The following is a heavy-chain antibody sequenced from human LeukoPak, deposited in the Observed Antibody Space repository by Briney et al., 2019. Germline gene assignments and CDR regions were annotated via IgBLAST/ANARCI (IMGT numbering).Heavy chain of an antibody. V-gene: IGHV3-30*18. CDR3: AKATMFDY. Sequence: PGGSLRLSCAASGFKFSDCGMHWIRQAPGKGLEWVAVMSFNGVNIQYADSVEGRFTISRDNSKNTLYLQMNSLRPEDTAVYYCAKATMFDYWGQGTLVTVSS. CDR1: GFKFSDCG. D-gene: IGHD5-12*01. CDR2: MSFNGVNI. J-gene: IGHJ4*02.